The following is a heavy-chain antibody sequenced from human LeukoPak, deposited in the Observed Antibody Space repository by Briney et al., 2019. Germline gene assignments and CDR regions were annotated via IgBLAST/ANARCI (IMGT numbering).Heavy chain of an antibody. CDR1: GYTFTGYY. V-gene: IGHV1-2*02. Sequence: ASVTVSCKASGYTFTGYYMHWVRQAPGQRGEWMGWINPNSGSKNYAQKFQGRVTMTRDTSISTAYMELSRLRADDTAVYYCARDGRANDDILTGQPDYWGQGTLVTVSS. CDR3: ARDGRANDDILTGQPDY. CDR2: INPNSGSK. J-gene: IGHJ4*02. D-gene: IGHD3-9*01.